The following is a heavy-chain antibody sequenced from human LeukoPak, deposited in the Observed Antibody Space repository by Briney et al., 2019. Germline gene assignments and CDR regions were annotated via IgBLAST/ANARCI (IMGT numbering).Heavy chain of an antibody. V-gene: IGHV1-3*01. CDR1: GYTFTSYA. Sequence: ASVKVSCKASGYTFTSYAMHWVRQAPGQRLEWMGWINAGNGNTKYSQKFQGRVTITRDTSASTAYMELSSLRSEDTAVYYCARGESPPDAFDIWGQGIMVTVSS. CDR2: INAGNGNT. D-gene: IGHD3-10*01. CDR3: ARGESPPDAFDI. J-gene: IGHJ3*02.